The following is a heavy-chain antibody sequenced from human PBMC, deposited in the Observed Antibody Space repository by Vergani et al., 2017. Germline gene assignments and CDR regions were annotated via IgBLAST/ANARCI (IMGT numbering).Heavy chain of an antibody. D-gene: IGHD1-26*01. CDR1: GDSISSGDYY. CDR2: IYYSGST. J-gene: IGHJ4*02. V-gene: IGHV4-30-4*08. CDR3: ARERGSGSYYDFDY. Sequence: QVQLQESGPGLVKPSQTLSLTCTVSGDSISSGDYYWSWIRQPPGKGLEWIGYIYYSGSTYYNPSLKSRVTMSVDTSKNQFSLKLSSVTAAGTAVYYCARERGSGSYYDFDYWGQGTLVTVSS.